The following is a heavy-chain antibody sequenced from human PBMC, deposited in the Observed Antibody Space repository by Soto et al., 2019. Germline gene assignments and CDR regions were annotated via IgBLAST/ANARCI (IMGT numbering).Heavy chain of an antibody. CDR2: IWYDGSKK. CDR1: GLIFSNYG. D-gene: IGHD2-8*01. CDR3: AKDIMGWSLVYAPPNYYYGMDV. Sequence: GGSLRLSCAASGLIFSNYGMHWVRQAPGKGLEWVAVIWYDGSKKYYADSVKGRFTVSRDNAKNSLYLEMNSLRAEDTALYYCAKDIMGWSLVYAPPNYYYGMDVSGQATTVTVSS. J-gene: IGHJ6*02. V-gene: IGHV3-33*06.